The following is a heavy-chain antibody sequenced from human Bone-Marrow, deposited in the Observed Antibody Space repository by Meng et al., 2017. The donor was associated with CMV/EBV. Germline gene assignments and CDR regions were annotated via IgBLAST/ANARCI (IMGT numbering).Heavy chain of an antibody. CDR2: ISWNSGSI. D-gene: IGHD3-10*01. CDR1: GFTFDDYA. V-gene: IGHV3-9*01. J-gene: IGHJ6*02. CDR3: AGSKRSGNYLTYYYYYDMDV. Sequence: GGSLRLSCAASGFTFDDYAMHWVRQAPGKGLEWVSGISWNSGSIGYADSVKGRFTISRDNAKNSLYLQMNNLRAEDTAVYYCAGSKRSGNYLTYYYYYDMDVWGQGTTVTVSS.